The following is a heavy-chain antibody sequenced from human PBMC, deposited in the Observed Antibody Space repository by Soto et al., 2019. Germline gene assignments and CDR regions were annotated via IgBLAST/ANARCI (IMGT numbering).Heavy chain of an antibody. CDR3: ARDSEGTSSLTHY. CDR1: GYTFTSYA. D-gene: IGHD6-6*01. J-gene: IGHJ4*02. V-gene: IGHV1-3*01. Sequence: ASVKVSCKASGYTFTSYAMHWVRQAPGQRIEWMGWINAGNGNTKYSQKFQGRVSMTRDTSMSTVYLELSRLRSEDTAMYYCARDSEGTSSLTHYWGQGTLVTVSS. CDR2: INAGNGNT.